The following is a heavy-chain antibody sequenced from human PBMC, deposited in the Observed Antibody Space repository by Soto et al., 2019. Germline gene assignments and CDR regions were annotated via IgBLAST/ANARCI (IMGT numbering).Heavy chain of an antibody. D-gene: IGHD3-22*01. J-gene: IGHJ4*02. CDR1: GFTFSSYS. CDR2: ISSSSSYI. Sequence: GGSLRLSCAASGFTFSSYSMNWVRQAPGKGLEWVSSISSSSSYIYYADSVKGRFTISRDNAKNSLYLQMNSLRAEDTAVYYCARDLGYYYDSSGYARSDYWGQGTLVTVSS. V-gene: IGHV3-21*01. CDR3: ARDLGYYYDSSGYARSDY.